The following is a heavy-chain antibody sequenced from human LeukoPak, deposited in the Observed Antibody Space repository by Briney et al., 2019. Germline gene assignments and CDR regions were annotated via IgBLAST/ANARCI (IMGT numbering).Heavy chain of an antibody. D-gene: IGHD2-15*01. CDR1: GFTFSNAW. J-gene: IGHJ4*02. CDR3: TTDHPLGYCSGGSCYSVSDY. CDR2: IKSKTDGGTT. Sequence: GGSLRLSCAASGFTFSNAWMSWVRQAPGKGLEWVGRIKSKTDGGTTDYAAPVKGRFTISRDDSKNTLYLQMNSLKTEDTAVYCCTTDHPLGYCSGGSCYSVSDYWGQGTLVTVSS. V-gene: IGHV3-15*01.